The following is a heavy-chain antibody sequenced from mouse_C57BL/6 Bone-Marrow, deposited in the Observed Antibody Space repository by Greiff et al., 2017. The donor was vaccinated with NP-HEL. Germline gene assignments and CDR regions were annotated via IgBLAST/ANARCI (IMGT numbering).Heavy chain of an antibody. J-gene: IGHJ4*01. CDR2: ISSGGSYT. CDR3: ARIYYYDYYAMDY. V-gene: IGHV5-6*02. CDR1: GFTFSSYG. Sequence: DVMLVESGGDLVKPGGSLKLSCAASGFTFSSYGMSWVRQTPDKRLEWVATISSGGSYTYYPDSVKGRFTISRDNAKNTLYLQMSSLKSEDTAMYYCARIYYYDYYAMDYWGQGTSVTVSS. D-gene: IGHD1-1*01.